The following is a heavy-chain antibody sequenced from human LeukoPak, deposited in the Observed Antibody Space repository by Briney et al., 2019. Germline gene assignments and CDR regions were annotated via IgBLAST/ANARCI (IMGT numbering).Heavy chain of an antibody. CDR1: GYTFTGYY. Sequence: ASVKVSCKASGYTFTGYYMHWVRQAPGQGLEWMGWISAYNGNTNYAQKLQGRVTMTTDTSTSTAYMELRSLRSDDTAVYYCARYSGRETYYDFWSGYWYMDVWGKGTTVTVSS. CDR3: ARYSGRETYYDFWSGYWYMDV. D-gene: IGHD3-3*01. CDR2: ISAYNGNT. J-gene: IGHJ6*03. V-gene: IGHV1-18*04.